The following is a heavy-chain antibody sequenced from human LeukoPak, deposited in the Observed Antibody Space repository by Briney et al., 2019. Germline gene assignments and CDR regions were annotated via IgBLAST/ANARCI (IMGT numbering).Heavy chain of an antibody. J-gene: IGHJ6*02. D-gene: IGHD7-27*01. V-gene: IGHV1-18*01. Sequence: GASVKVSCKASGYTFTSYGISWVRQAPGQGLGWMGWISGYNGNTNYAQKFQGRLTMTTDTSTSTAYMELRSLRSDDTAVYYCARAPGNLGIYHYGVDVWGQGTTVTVSS. CDR3: ARAPGNLGIYHYGVDV. CDR2: ISGYNGNT. CDR1: GYTFTSYG.